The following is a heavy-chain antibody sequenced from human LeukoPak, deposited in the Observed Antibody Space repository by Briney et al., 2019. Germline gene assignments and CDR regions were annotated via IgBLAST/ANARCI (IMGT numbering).Heavy chain of an antibody. J-gene: IGHJ4*02. CDR3: AGSDYGDYFYY. Sequence: ASVKVSCKASGYTFTGYYMHWVRQAPGQGRAWMGWINPNSGGTNYAQKFQGRVTMARDTSISTAYMELSRLRSDDTAVYYCAGSDYGDYFYYWGQGTLVTVSS. V-gene: IGHV1-2*02. CDR2: INPNSGGT. CDR1: GYTFTGYY. D-gene: IGHD3-16*01.